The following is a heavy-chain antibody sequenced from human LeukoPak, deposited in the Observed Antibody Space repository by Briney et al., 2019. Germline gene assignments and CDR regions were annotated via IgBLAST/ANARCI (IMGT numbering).Heavy chain of an antibody. Sequence: GGSLRLSCAASGFTFSSYSMNWVRQAPGKGLEWVSYISSSSSTIYYADSVKGRFTISRDNAKNSLYLQMNSLRVEDTAVYYCARGYWFYFDYWGQGTLVTVSS. CDR1: GFTFSSYS. D-gene: IGHD2-8*02. CDR3: ARGYWFYFDY. V-gene: IGHV3-48*04. CDR2: ISSSSSTI. J-gene: IGHJ4*02.